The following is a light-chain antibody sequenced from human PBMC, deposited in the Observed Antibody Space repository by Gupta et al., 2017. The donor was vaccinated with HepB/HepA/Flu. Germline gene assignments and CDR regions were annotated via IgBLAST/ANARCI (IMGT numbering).Light chain of an antibody. CDR3: QQSVSPPWT. J-gene: IGKJ1*01. Sequence: IQVTQSPSSLSASVGDRITITCRASQIIRTYLNWYQQKPGKAPKLLIYAASNLQSGVSSRFSGSGSGTDFTLTISRLQPEDLATYYCQQSVSPPWTFGPGTKVEI. CDR2: AAS. CDR1: QIIRTY. V-gene: IGKV1-39*01.